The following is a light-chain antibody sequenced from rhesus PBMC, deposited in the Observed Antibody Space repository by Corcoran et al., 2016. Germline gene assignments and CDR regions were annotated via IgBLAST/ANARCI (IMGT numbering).Light chain of an antibody. Sequence: DIQMTQSPSSLSTSVGDRVTITCRASQGISNWLAWYQQKPGKAPKPRIYMASNLETGVPSRFSGSGSGTDFTLTISSLQPDEIATNYCQQHDNSPYSFGQGTKVEIK. V-gene: IGKV1-69*01. CDR3: QQHDNSPYS. CDR2: MAS. J-gene: IGKJ2*01. CDR1: QGISNW.